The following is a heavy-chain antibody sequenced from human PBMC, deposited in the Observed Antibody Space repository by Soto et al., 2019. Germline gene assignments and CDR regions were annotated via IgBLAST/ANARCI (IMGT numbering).Heavy chain of an antibody. Sequence: PSETLSLTCTVSGGSISSSIYYWGWIRHPPGKGLEWIGSIYYSGSTYYNPSLKSRVTISVDTSKNQFSLKLSSVTAADTAVYYCARHYYDSSGYSDWFDPWGQGTLVTVSS. D-gene: IGHD3-22*01. CDR3: ARHYYDSSGYSDWFDP. J-gene: IGHJ5*02. V-gene: IGHV4-39*01. CDR2: IYYSGST. CDR1: GGSISSSIYY.